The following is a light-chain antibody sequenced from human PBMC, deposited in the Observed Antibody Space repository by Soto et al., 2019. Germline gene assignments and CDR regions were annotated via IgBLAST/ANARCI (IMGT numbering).Light chain of an antibody. V-gene: IGLV2-23*01. CDR1: SSDVGSYNL. J-gene: IGLJ2*01. CDR3: CSYAGSNTPVV. CDR2: EGS. Sequence: QSALTQPASVSGSPAQSITISCTGASSDVGSYNLVSWYQQHPGKAPKLMIYEGSKRPSGVSNRFSGSESGNTASLTISGLQAEDEANYYCCSYAGSNTPVVFGGGTKLTVL.